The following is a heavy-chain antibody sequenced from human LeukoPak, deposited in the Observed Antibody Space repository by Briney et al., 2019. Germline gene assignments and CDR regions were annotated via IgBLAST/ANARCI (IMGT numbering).Heavy chain of an antibody. CDR3: ARDTGSGSPLGMDV. J-gene: IGHJ6*02. CDR2: IYYSGST. Sequence: PSETLSLTCTVSGGSISSYYWSWIRQPPGKGLEWIGYIYYSGSTNYNPSLKSRVTISVDTSKNQFSLKLSSVTAADTAVYYCARDTGSGSPLGMDVWGQGTTVTVSS. CDR1: GGSISSYY. D-gene: IGHD3-10*01. V-gene: IGHV4-59*01.